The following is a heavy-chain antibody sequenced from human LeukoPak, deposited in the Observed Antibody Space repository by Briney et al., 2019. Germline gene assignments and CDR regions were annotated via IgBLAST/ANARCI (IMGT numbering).Heavy chain of an antibody. CDR3: ARSIAARALDY. J-gene: IGHJ4*02. V-gene: IGHV1-46*01. CDR1: GYTFTSYY. Sequence: ASVKVSCKASGYTFTSYYMHWVRQAPGQGLEWMGIINPSGGSTSYAQKFQGRVTMTRDMSTSTVYMELSSLRSEDTAVYYCARSIAARALDYWGQGTLVTVSS. CDR2: INPSGGST. D-gene: IGHD6-6*01.